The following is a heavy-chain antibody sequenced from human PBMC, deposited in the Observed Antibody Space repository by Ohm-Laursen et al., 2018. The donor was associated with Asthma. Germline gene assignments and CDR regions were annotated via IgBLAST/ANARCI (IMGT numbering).Heavy chain of an antibody. Sequence: SLRLSCAASGFTFSTYAMNWVRQAPGQGLEWVSVISGSDGTTYYADSVEGRFTISRDNSKNTMYLQMNSLRAEDTAVYYCAKDLGTVTKGYFDYWGQGTLVTVSS. D-gene: IGHD4-17*01. V-gene: IGHV3-23*01. J-gene: IGHJ4*02. CDR3: AKDLGTVTKGYFDY. CDR2: ISGSDGTT. CDR1: GFTFSTYA.